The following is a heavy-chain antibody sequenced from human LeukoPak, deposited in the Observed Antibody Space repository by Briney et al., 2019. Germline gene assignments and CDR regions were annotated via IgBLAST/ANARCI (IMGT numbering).Heavy chain of an antibody. J-gene: IGHJ4*02. CDR1: GFTFSSAS. V-gene: IGHV3-23*01. D-gene: IGHD6-19*01. CDR2: ISGRDGGT. Sequence: GGSLRLSCAASGFTFSSASMSWVRQAPGKGLEWVSSISGRDGGTHYVESVKGRFTISRDNSKNTLYLQINSLRVEDTAVYYCAKNLWDTTGWFFDKWGQGTLVTVSS. CDR3: AKNLWDTTGWFFDK.